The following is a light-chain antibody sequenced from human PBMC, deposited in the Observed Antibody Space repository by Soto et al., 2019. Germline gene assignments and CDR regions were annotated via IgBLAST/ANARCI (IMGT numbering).Light chain of an antibody. CDR1: SSNIGAGYD. CDR3: QSYDSSLRV. CDR2: GNS. V-gene: IGLV1-40*01. Sequence: QSALTQPPSVSGAPGQRVTISCTGSSSNIGAGYDVHWYQQLPGTAPKLLIYGNSNRPSGVPDRFSGSKSGTSASLAITGLQAEDEADYYCQSYDSSLRVFGNGTKVTVL. J-gene: IGLJ1*01.